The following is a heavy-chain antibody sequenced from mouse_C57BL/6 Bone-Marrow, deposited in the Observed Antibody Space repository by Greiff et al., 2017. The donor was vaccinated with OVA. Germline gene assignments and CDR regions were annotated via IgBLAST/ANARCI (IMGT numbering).Heavy chain of an antibody. CDR1: GYTFTDYY. CDR3: RCRTVVASDY. D-gene: IGHD1-1*01. CDR2: INPNNGGT. Sequence: VQLQQSGPELVKPGASVKISCKASGYTFTDYYMNWVKQSHGKSLEWIGDINPNNGGTSYNQKFKGKATLTVDKSSSTAYMELRSLTSEDSAVYYCRCRTVVASDYWGQGTTLTVSS. J-gene: IGHJ2*01. V-gene: IGHV1-26*01.